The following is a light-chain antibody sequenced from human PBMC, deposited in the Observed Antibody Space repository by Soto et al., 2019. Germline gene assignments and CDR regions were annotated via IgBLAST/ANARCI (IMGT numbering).Light chain of an antibody. J-gene: IGLJ3*02. CDR2: EAT. Sequence: QSALTQPASVSGSPGQSITISCTGTSSDVGGFNLVSWYQQHPGKDPKLIIYEATKRPSGVSNRFSGSKSGNTASMTISGXXAXXXXXXFCCSYARSSTVVFGGGTKVTVL. V-gene: IGLV2-23*02. CDR3: CSYARSSTVV. CDR1: SSDVGGFNL.